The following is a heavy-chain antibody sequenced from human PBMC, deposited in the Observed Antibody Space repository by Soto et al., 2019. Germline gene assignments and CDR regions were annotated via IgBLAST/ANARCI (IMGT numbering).Heavy chain of an antibody. Sequence: QLQLRESGSGLVKPSQTLSLSCAVSGGAISGGPYSWSWIRQSPGKDLEWIGHISQSGRTSFHPSLRGRVTISLDRSKNQFSLIVSSVTAADTAVYFCARVRGQWLLDYWGQGILVSVS. J-gene: IGHJ4*02. V-gene: IGHV4-30-2*06. CDR3: ARVRGQWLLDY. CDR1: GGAISGGPYS. D-gene: IGHD3-10*01. CDR2: ISQSGRT.